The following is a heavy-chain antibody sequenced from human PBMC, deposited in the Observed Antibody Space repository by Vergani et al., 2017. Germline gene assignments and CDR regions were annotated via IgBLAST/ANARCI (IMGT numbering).Heavy chain of an antibody. CDR2: ISNDGSKK. CDR3: ATADSGTSESLQYNFYMDV. CDR1: GFSFSSHA. J-gene: IGHJ6*03. V-gene: IGHV3-30*03. Sequence: QVQLAESGGGRVQPGRSLRLSCAASGFSFSSHAIHWVRQAPGKGLEWVAVISNDGSKKYYADSVKGRFTISRDNSKNTLDLQMNSLRTQDTAVYYCATADSGTSESLQYNFYMDVWGKGTTVTVS. D-gene: IGHD3-10*01.